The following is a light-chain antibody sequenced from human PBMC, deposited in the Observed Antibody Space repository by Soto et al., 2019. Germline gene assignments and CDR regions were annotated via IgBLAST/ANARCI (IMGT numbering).Light chain of an antibody. CDR3: QQSYSTPRT. V-gene: IGKV1-39*01. J-gene: IGKJ1*01. CDR2: AAS. CDR1: QSISSY. Sequence: DVQRTQSPSSLPASVGERVNITFRSSQSISSYLNWYQQKPGKAPKLLIYAASSLQSGVPSRFSGSGSGTDFTLTISSLQTEDFATYYCQQSYSTPRTFGKGTKVDIK.